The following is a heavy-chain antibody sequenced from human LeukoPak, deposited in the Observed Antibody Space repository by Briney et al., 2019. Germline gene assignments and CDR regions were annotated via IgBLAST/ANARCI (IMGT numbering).Heavy chain of an antibody. CDR2: TKTAVGTA. D-gene: IGHD6-19*01. CDR1: GFTFSKAW. Sequence: GGSLRLSCAASGFTFSKAWMSWVRQVPGKGLEWVGRTKTAVGTADYAAFVKGRFTISRDNSENTLYLQMNSLETEDTGVYYCTTDRWLQGRMQVRFATAPVINYYYMDVWGKGTTVTVSS. J-gene: IGHJ6*03. V-gene: IGHV3-15*01. CDR3: TTDRWLQGRMQVRFATAPVINYYYMDV.